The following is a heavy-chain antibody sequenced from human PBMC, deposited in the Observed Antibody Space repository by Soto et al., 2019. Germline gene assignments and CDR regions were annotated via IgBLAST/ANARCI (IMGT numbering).Heavy chain of an antibody. Sequence: SETLSLTCTVSGGSISSGGYYWSWIRQHPGKGLEWIGYIYYSGSTYYNPSLKSRVTISVDTSKNQFSLKLSSVTAADTAVYYCARSLAMTTVTPDYWGQGTLVTVSS. V-gene: IGHV4-31*03. CDR1: GGSISSGGYY. CDR2: IYYSGST. D-gene: IGHD4-4*01. J-gene: IGHJ4*02. CDR3: ARSLAMTTVTPDY.